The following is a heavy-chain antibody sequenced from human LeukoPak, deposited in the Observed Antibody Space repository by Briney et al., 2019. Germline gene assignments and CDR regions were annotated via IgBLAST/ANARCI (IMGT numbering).Heavy chain of an antibody. D-gene: IGHD6-6*01. CDR1: GLTVTNAW. CDR3: ARGDEYSSSAGDY. J-gene: IGHJ4*02. CDR2: IKRRSDGGTT. Sequence: PGGSLRLSCAASGLTVTNAWMHWFRQAPGKGLEWVGRIKRRSDGGTTDFAAPVKGRFSISTGDSENTLNLQMNSLKTEDTAVYYCARGDEYSSSAGDYWGQGTLVTVSS. V-gene: IGHV3-15*07.